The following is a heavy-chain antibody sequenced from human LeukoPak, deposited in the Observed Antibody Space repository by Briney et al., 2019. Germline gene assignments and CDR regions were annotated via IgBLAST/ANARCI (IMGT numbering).Heavy chain of an antibody. V-gene: IGHV3-21*01. CDR1: GFTFSSYS. CDR3: ARVLDYYGSGNNWYFDL. Sequence: GGSLRLSCGASGFTFSSYSMNWVRQAPGKGLEWVSSISSSSSYIYYADSVKGRFTTSRDNAKNSLYLQMNSLRAEDTAVYYCARVLDYYGSGNNWYFDLWGRGTLVTVSS. D-gene: IGHD3-10*01. CDR2: ISSSSSYI. J-gene: IGHJ2*01.